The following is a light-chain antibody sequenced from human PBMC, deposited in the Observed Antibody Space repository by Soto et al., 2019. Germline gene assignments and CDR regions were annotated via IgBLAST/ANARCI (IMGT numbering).Light chain of an antibody. CDR2: EVS. CDR1: SNDIGGYNY. Sequence: QPVLTQPRSVSGSPGQSITISCTGTSNDIGGYNYVSWYQHHPGKAPKLMIYEVSNRPSGVSHRFSGSKSGNTASLTISGLQAEDEADYYCSSYTGSSTVVFGGGTKVTVL. CDR3: SSYTGSSTVV. V-gene: IGLV2-14*01. J-gene: IGLJ2*01.